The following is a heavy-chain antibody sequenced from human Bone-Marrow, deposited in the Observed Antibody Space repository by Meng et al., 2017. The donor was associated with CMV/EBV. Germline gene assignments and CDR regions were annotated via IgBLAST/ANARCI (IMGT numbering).Heavy chain of an antibody. V-gene: IGHV3-74*01. CDR2: TNEDGSLT. Sequence: GESLKISCAASGFTFSSYWMHWVRQAPGKGLVWVSRTNEDGSLTNYADAVEGRFTISRDNAKNTLFLQMNSLRVEDTAVYYCSRDLAGRDDYWGPGTLVTVSS. CDR1: GFTFSSYW. D-gene: IGHD3-10*01. J-gene: IGHJ4*02. CDR3: SRDLAGRDDY.